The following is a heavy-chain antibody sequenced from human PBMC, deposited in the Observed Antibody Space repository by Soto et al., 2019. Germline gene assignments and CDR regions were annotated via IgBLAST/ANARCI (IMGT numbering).Heavy chain of an antibody. V-gene: IGHV5-51*01. J-gene: IGHJ6*02. CDR1: GYSFTSYW. CDR3: ARHVSYYYDSSGYTPIYYYYGMDV. D-gene: IGHD3-22*01. CDR2: IYPGDSDT. Sequence: GESLKISCKGSGYSFTSYWIGWVRQMPGKGLEWIGIIYPGDSDTRYSPSFQGQVTISADKSISTAYLQWSSLKASDTAMYYCARHVSYYYDSSGYTPIYYYYGMDVWGQGTTVTVSS.